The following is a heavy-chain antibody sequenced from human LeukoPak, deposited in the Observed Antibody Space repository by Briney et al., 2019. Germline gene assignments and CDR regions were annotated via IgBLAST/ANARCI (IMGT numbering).Heavy chain of an antibody. CDR3: ARDAPPQGYAVDY. J-gene: IGHJ4*02. Sequence: GGSLRLSCAASGFTFSSYSMNWARQAPGKGLEWVSSISSSSSYIYYADSVKGRFTISRDNAKNSLYLQMNSLRAEDTAVYYWARDAPPQGYAVDYWGQGAQVTVSS. CDR1: GFTFSSYS. D-gene: IGHD5-12*01. CDR2: ISSSSSYI. V-gene: IGHV3-21*01.